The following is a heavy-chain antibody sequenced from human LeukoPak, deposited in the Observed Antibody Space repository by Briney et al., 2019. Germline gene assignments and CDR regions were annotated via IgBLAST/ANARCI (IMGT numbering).Heavy chain of an antibody. CDR3: AKDFPYCSGGSCYSDDAFDI. Sequence: GGSLRLSCAASGFTFSSYAMSWVRQAPGKGLEWVSAISGSGGSSYYADSVKGRFTISRDNSKNTLYLQMNSLRAEDTAVYYCAKDFPYCSGGSCYSDDAFDIWGQGTMVTVSS. CDR2: ISGSGGSS. D-gene: IGHD2-15*01. J-gene: IGHJ3*02. CDR1: GFTFSSYA. V-gene: IGHV3-23*01.